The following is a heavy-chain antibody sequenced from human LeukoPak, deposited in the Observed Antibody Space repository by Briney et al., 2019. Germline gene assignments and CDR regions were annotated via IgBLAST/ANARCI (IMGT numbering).Heavy chain of an antibody. CDR3: ATSESQTRFDY. CDR1: GYSFASHW. D-gene: IGHD1/OR15-1a*01. CDR2: IYPGDSDT. Sequence: GESLKISCKGSGYSFASHWIGWVRQMPGKGLEWMGIIYPGDSDTRYSPSFQGQVTISADKSISTAYLQWSGLKASDTAMYYCATSESQTRFDYWGQGTLVTVSS. J-gene: IGHJ4*02. V-gene: IGHV5-51*01.